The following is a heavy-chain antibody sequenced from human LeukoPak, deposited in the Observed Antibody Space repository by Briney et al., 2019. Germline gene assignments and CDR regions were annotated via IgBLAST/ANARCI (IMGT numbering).Heavy chain of an antibody. CDR2: IYYSGST. Sequence: SETLSLTCTVSGGSISSHYWSWIRQPPGKGLEWIGYIYYSGSTNYNPSLKSRVTIPVDTSKNQFSLKLSSVTAADTAVYYCARELSVTTDSYYYYYYMDVWGKGTTVTVSS. CDR3: ARELSVTTDSYYYYYYMDV. CDR1: GGSISSHY. J-gene: IGHJ6*03. D-gene: IGHD4-11*01. V-gene: IGHV4-59*11.